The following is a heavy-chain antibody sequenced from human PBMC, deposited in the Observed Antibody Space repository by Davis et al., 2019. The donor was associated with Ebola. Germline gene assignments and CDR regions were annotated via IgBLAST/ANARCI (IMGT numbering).Heavy chain of an antibody. CDR1: GFTFSSYG. V-gene: IGHV3-33*06. Sequence: PGGSLRLSCAASGFTFSSYGMHWVRQAPGKGLEWVAVIWYDGSNEDYADSVKGRFTISRDNSKNTLYLQMNSLRAEDTAVYYCAKGLYCSSTTCHEGGWFGPWGQGTLVTVSS. CDR3: AKGLYCSSTTCHEGGWFGP. D-gene: IGHD2-2*01. CDR2: IWYDGSNE. J-gene: IGHJ5*02.